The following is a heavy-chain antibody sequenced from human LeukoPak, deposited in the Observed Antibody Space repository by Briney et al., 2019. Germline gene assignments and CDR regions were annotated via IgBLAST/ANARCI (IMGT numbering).Heavy chain of an antibody. CDR3: ARRVFSHYYDSSGYYSNAFDI. Sequence: ASVKVSCKASGYTLTSYGISWVRQAPGQGLEWMGWISAYNGNTNYAQKLQGRVTMTTDTSTSTAYMELRSLRSDDTAVYYCARRVFSHYYDSSGYYSNAFDIWGQGTMVTVSS. D-gene: IGHD3-22*01. V-gene: IGHV1-18*01. CDR1: GYTLTSYG. CDR2: ISAYNGNT. J-gene: IGHJ3*02.